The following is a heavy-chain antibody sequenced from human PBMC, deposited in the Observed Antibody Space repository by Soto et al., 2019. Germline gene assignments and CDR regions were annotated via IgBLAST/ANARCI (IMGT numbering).Heavy chain of an antibody. D-gene: IGHD6-13*01. V-gene: IGHV1-2*04. CDR2: INPNSGGT. J-gene: IGHJ5*02. CDR1: GYTFTGYY. Sequence: ASVKVSCKASGYTFTGYYMHWVRQAPGQGLEWMGWINPNSGGTNYAQKFQGWVTMTRDTSISTAYMELSRLRSDDTAVYYCARSQQQLVHNWFDPWGQGTLVTVSS. CDR3: ARSQQQLVHNWFDP.